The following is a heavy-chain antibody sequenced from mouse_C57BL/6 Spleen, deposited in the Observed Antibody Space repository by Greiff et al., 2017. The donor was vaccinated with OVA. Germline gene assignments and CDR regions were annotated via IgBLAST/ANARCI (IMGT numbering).Heavy chain of an antibody. CDR3: TRRDNYDAMDY. Sequence: EVQLQQSGTVLARPGASVKMSCKTSGYTFTSYWMHWVKQRPGQGLEWIGAIYPGNGGTSYNQKFKGKAKLTAVTSASTAYMELSSLTNEDSAVYYGTRRDNYDAMDYWGQGTSVTVAS. J-gene: IGHJ4*01. D-gene: IGHD1-3*01. V-gene: IGHV1-5*01. CDR2: IYPGNGGT. CDR1: GYTFTSYW.